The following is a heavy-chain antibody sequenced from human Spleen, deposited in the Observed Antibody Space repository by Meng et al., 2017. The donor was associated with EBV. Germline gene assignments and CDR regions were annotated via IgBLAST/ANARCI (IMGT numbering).Heavy chain of an antibody. CDR3: ARGRVTTTSYSFDY. D-gene: IGHD4-17*01. Sequence: EVQLXXXXXGLVXPXXXLRLXCATSGFGFKAYAMNWVRQAPGKGLEWVSTISGRGRTYYADSVTGRFTISSDNSENTMSLQMNSLRAEDTAIYYCARGRVTTTSYSFDYWGQGTLVTVSS. V-gene: IGHV3-23*01. CDR1: GFGFKAYA. J-gene: IGHJ4*02. CDR2: ISGRGRT.